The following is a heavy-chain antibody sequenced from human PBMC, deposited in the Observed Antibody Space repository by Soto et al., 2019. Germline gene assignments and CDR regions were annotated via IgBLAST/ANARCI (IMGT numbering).Heavy chain of an antibody. Sequence: QVQLVQSGTEVKKPGASVKVSCKASGYTFTSYGISWVRQAPGQGLEWRGWISAYNGNTNYAQKLQGRVTMTTDTSTRTAYMELRSLRSDDTAVYYWARDLGVSYDSGNNNWFDPWGQGTLVTVSS. D-gene: IGHD3-10*01. J-gene: IGHJ5*02. CDR3: ARDLGVSYDSGNNNWFDP. CDR1: GYTFTSYG. V-gene: IGHV1-18*01. CDR2: ISAYNGNT.